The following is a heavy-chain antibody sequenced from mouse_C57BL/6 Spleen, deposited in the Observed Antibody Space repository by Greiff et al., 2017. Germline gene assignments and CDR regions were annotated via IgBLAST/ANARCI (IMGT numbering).Heavy chain of an antibody. Sequence: EVKVVESGGGLVKPGGSLKLSCAASGFTFSDYGMHWVRQAPEKGLEWVAYISSGSSTIYYADTVKGRFTISRDNAKNTLFLQMTSLRSEDTAMYYCATVTWAYAMDYWGQGTSVTVSS. CDR2: ISSGSSTI. V-gene: IGHV5-17*01. J-gene: IGHJ4*01. D-gene: IGHD2-13*01. CDR1: GFTFSDYG. CDR3: ATVTWAYAMDY.